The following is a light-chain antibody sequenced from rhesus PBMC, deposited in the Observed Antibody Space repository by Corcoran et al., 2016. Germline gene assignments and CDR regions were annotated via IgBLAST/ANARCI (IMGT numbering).Light chain of an antibody. CDR1: QTISTR. Sequence: DIQMTQSPSSLSASVGDRVTITCRATQTISTRLAWFQQKPGKVPKLLIYSASYLESGVPSRFSGSGAGTDFTLSINGLQPEDFATYYYLQLKSHPLTFGQGTKVEVE. CDR3: LQLKSHPLT. V-gene: IGKV1S5*01. CDR2: SAS. J-gene: IGKJ1*01.